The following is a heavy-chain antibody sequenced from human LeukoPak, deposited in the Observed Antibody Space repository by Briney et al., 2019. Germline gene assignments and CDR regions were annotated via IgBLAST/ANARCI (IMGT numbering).Heavy chain of an antibody. V-gene: IGHV3-21*01. Sequence: GGSLRLSCAASGFTFSSYYMNWVRQAPGKGLEWVSSISSSSSYTYYADSLKGRFTISRDNAKNSLYLQMNSLRAEDTAVYYCARGSMVRVQTNDYWGQGTLVTVSS. CDR3: ARGSMVRVQTNDY. J-gene: IGHJ4*02. CDR2: ISSSSSYT. CDR1: GFTFSSYY. D-gene: IGHD3-10*01.